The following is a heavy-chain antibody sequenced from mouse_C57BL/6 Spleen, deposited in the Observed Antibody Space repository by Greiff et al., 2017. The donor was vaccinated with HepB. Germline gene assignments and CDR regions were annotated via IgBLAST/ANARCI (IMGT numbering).Heavy chain of an antibody. Sequence: VQLVESGAELMKPGASVKLSCKATGYTFTGYWLEWVKQRPGTGLEWIGEILPGSGSTNYNEKFKGKATFTADTSSTTAYMQLSSLTTEDSAIYYCARETTVVAKSMDYWGQGTSVTVSS. D-gene: IGHD1-1*01. J-gene: IGHJ4*01. CDR1: GYTFTGYW. V-gene: IGHV1-9*01. CDR2: ILPGSGST. CDR3: ARETTVVAKSMDY.